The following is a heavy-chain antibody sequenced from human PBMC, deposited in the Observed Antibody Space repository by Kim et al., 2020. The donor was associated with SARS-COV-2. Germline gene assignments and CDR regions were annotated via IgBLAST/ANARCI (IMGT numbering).Heavy chain of an antibody. D-gene: IGHD3-16*01. V-gene: IGHV1-69*13. J-gene: IGHJ4*02. CDR2: IIPIFGTA. CDR3: ARWFGGGQGELNYFDY. Sequence: SVKVSCKASGGTFSSYAISWVRQAPGQGLEWMGGIIPIFGTANYAQKFQGRVTITADESTSTAYMELSSLRSEDTAVYYCARWFGGGQGELNYFDYWGQGTLVTASS. CDR1: GGTFSSYA.